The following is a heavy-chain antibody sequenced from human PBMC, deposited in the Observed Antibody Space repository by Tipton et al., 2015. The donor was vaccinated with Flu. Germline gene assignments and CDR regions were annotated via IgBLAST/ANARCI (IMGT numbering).Heavy chain of an antibody. CDR2: IYYSGRT. D-gene: IGHD7-27*01. CDR3: ARVSLGYFDF. CDR1: GGSISNYY. J-gene: IGHJ4*02. Sequence: LRLSCTVSGGSISNYYWIWIRQSPGKGLEYIGDIYYSGRTTYNPSLKSRVTISVDTSKNQFSLRLTSLTAADTALYYCARVSLGYFDFWGQGTLVTVSS. V-gene: IGHV4-59*01.